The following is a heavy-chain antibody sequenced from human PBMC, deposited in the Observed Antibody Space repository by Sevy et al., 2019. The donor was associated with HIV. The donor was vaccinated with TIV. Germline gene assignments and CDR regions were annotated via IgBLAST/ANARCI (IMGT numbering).Heavy chain of an antibody. V-gene: IGHV3-33*01. J-gene: IGHJ4*02. D-gene: IGHD1-7*01. CDR1: GFTFSDYG. CDR2: IWSDGSNK. Sequence: GGSLRLSCAASGFTFSDYGMHWVRQAPGKGLEWVAVIWSDGSNKYYGDSVKGRFTISRDSSKNTLFLQMNSLRVDDTAVYYCAREERSGTTTSFDYWCQGALVTVSS. CDR3: AREERSGTTTSFDY.